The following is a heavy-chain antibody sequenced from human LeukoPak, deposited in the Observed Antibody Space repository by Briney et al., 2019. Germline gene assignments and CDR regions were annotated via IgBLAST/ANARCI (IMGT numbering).Heavy chain of an antibody. CDR1: GYIFTSYG. CDR2: ISAYNGNT. V-gene: IGHV1-18*01. Sequence: GASVKVSCKASGYIFTSYGISWVRQAPGQGLEWMGWISAYNGNTNYAQKLQGRVTMTTDTSTSTAYMELRSLRSDDTAVYYCARGSMVATKDPYYYYGVDVWGQGTTVTVSS. D-gene: IGHD5-12*01. J-gene: IGHJ6*02. CDR3: ARGSMVATKDPYYYYGVDV.